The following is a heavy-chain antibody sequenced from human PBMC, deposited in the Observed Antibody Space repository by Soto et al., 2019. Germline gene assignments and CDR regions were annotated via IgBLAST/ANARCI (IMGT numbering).Heavy chain of an antibody. CDR3: AREKVVTASYHFDY. D-gene: IGHD2-21*02. J-gene: IGHJ4*02. CDR2: IWYDGSNK. CDR1: GFTFSSYG. Sequence: GGSLRLSCAASGFTFSSYGMHWVRQAPGKGLEWVAVIWYDGSNKYYADSVKGRFTISRDNSKNTLYLQMNSLRAEDTAVYYCAREKVVTASYHFDYWGQGTLVTVSS. V-gene: IGHV3-33*01.